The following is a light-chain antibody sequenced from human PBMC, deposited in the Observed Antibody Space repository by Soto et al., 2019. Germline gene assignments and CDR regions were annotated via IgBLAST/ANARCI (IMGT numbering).Light chain of an antibody. CDR3: QSYDGSLATSI. V-gene: IGLV1-40*01. Sequence: QSVLTQPPSVSGTPGQRVPISCTGTSSNLGAGYDVHWYQQLPGAAPRLLIFGNNVRPSGVPDRFSGSKSGTSASLAITGLQAEDEAIYHCQSYDGSLATSIFGAGTKLTVL. J-gene: IGLJ2*01. CDR1: SSNLGAGYD. CDR2: GNN.